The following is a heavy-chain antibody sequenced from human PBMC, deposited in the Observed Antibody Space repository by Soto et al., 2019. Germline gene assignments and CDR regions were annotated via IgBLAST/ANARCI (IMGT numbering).Heavy chain of an antibody. J-gene: IGHJ4*02. V-gene: IGHV3-21*01. Sequence: EVQLVESGGGLVKPGGSLRLSCAASGFTFSSYSMVWVRQAPEKGLEWVSSIGGSSGHIYYADSLKGRFTISRDNAKNSLYLQMNSLRVDDTAVYYCARTNGAYSNYFDYWGQGTRVTGSS. CDR1: GFTFSSYS. CDR2: IGGSSGHI. D-gene: IGHD2-8*01. CDR3: ARTNGAYSNYFDY.